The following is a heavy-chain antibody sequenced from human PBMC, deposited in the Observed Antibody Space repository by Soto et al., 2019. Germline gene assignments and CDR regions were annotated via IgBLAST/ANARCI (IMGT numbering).Heavy chain of an antibody. J-gene: IGHJ4*02. V-gene: IGHV3-30*18. CDR3: AKGVRQWLVTSDFNY. Sequence: PGGSLRLSCAASGFTFSDYAMHWVRQALGKGLEWVAVVSHDGRNTHYADSVKGRFTISRDSSKNTVSLEMTSLRAEDTAVYYCAKGVRQWLVTSDFNYWGQGALVTVSS. CDR2: VSHDGRNT. D-gene: IGHD6-19*01. CDR1: GFTFSDYA.